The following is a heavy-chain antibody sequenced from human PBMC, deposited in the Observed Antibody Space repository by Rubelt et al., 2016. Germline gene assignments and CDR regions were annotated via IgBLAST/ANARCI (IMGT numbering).Heavy chain of an antibody. Sequence: QVQLQQWGAGLLKPSETLSLTCAVYGGSFSGYYWGWIRQPPGKGLEWIGEINHSGSTNYNPSLKSLVSISVDTSKNQFSLKLSSVTAADTAVYYCARTENGYSYGIGGFDYWGQGTLVTVSS. CDR3: ARTENGYSYGIGGFDY. V-gene: IGHV4-34*01. D-gene: IGHD5-18*01. CDR1: GGSFSGYY. CDR2: INHSGST. J-gene: IGHJ4*02.